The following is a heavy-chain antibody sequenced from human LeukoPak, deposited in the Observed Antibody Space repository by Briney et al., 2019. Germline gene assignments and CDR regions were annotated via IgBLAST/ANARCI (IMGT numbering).Heavy chain of an antibody. CDR1: GFTFSTYA. Sequence: GGPLRLSCAASGFTFSTYAMHWVRQAPGKGLEWVAVISYDGSNKYYADSVKGRFTISRDNSKNTLYLQMNSLRAEDTAAYYCAKDINVLLWFGPHYWGQGTLVTVSS. CDR3: AKDINVLLWFGPHY. CDR2: ISYDGSNK. J-gene: IGHJ4*02. D-gene: IGHD3-10*01. V-gene: IGHV3-30*04.